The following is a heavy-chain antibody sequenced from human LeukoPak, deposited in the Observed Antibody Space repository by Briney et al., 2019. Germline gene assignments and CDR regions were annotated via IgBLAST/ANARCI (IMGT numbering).Heavy chain of an antibody. J-gene: IGHJ4*02. CDR1: GFSFNTYA. CDR3: AKADRADVPSKVDY. CDR2: ISGSGTNT. V-gene: IGHV3-23*01. Sequence: GGSLRLSCAASGFSFNTYAMNWVRQAPGKGLGWVSGISGSGTNTYYADSVKGRLTISRDNSKNTLYLQMNSLRAEDTAVYYCAKADRADVPSKVDYWGQGTLVTVSS. D-gene: IGHD3-10*01.